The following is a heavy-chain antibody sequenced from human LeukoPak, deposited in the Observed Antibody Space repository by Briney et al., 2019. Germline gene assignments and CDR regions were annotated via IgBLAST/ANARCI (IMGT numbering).Heavy chain of an antibody. V-gene: IGHV1-2*02. CDR2: INPKSGGT. D-gene: IGHD3-22*01. CDR1: GYITGYY. CDR3: AKVGSSGYYNDY. Sequence: GASVTVSCKASGYITGYYMHWVRQAPGQGLEWMGWINPKSGGTHYAQKFQGRVTMTRDTSISTAYMELSRLRSDDTAVYYCAKVGSSGYYNDYWGQGTLVTVSS. J-gene: IGHJ4*02.